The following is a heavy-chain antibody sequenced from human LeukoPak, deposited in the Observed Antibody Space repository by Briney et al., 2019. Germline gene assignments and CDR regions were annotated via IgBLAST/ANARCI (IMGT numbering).Heavy chain of an antibody. D-gene: IGHD3-16*01. CDR2: ICYSGST. J-gene: IGHJ6*03. CDR3: ASPTPVGQYYYYYMAV. V-gene: IGHV4-39*01. CDR1: GGSISSSSYY. Sequence: SETLSLTCTVSGGSISSSSYYWGWIRQPPGKGLEWIGSICYSGSTYYNPSLKSRVTISVDTSKNQFSLKLSSVIAADTAVYFCASPTPVGQYYYYYMAVWGKGTTATVSS.